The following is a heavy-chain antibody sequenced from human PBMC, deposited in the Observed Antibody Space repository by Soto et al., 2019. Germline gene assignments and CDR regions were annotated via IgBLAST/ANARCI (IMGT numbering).Heavy chain of an antibody. CDR1: GFTFSSYS. Sequence: GSLRLSCAASGFTFSSYSMNWVRQAPGKGLEWVSYISSSSSTIYYADSVKGRFTISRDNAKNSLYLQMNSLRDEDTAVYYCAREEPIYYYYYGMDVWGQGTTVTVSS. J-gene: IGHJ6*02. D-gene: IGHD1-1*01. V-gene: IGHV3-48*02. CDR2: ISSSSSTI. CDR3: AREEPIYYYYYGMDV.